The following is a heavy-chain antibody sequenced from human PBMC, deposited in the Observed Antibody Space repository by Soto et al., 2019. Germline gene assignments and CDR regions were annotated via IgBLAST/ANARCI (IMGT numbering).Heavy chain of an antibody. Sequence: SETLSLTCTVSGASLHIGGYYWAWIRQNPGKGLEWIGYIYYTGVTYYNPSLGSRVNISVDTSKNQFSLELTSVTAADTAVYYCARDGSGTANWLDPWGQGLLVTVS. J-gene: IGHJ5*02. CDR3: ARDGSGTANWLDP. D-gene: IGHD2-15*01. V-gene: IGHV4-31*03. CDR1: GASLHIGGYY. CDR2: IYYTGVT.